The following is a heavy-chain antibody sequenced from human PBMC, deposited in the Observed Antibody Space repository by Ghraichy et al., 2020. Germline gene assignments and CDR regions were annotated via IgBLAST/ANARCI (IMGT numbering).Heavy chain of an antibody. Sequence: SETLSLTCTVSGGSISSYYWSWIRQPPGKGLEWIGYIYYSGSTNYNPSLKSRVTISVDTSKNQFSLKLSSVTAADTAVYYCARAGEKRSYYDLWSGYADYYYYGMAVWGQGTTVTVSS. J-gene: IGHJ6*02. CDR3: ARAGEKRSYYDLWSGYADYYYYGMAV. V-gene: IGHV4-59*01. D-gene: IGHD3-3*01. CDR2: IYYSGST. CDR1: GGSISSYY.